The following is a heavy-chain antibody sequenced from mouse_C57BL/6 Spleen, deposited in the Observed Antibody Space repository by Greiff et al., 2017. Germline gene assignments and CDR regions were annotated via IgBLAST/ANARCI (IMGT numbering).Heavy chain of an antibody. V-gene: IGHV1-82*01. CDR2: IYPGDGDT. CDR3: ARGDYGAMDY. Sequence: QVQLQQSGPELVKPGASVKISCKASGYAFSNSWMNWVKQRPGKGLEWIGRIYPGDGDTNYNGKFKGKATLTADKSSSTAYMQRSSLTSEDSAVYFCARGDYGAMDYWGQGTSVTVSS. CDR1: GYAFSNSW. D-gene: IGHD2-4*01. J-gene: IGHJ4*01.